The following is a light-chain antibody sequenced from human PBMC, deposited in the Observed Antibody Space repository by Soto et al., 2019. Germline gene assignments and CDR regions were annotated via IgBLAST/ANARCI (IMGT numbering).Light chain of an antibody. CDR2: WAS. V-gene: IGKV4-1*01. CDR1: QSVLYSSNNKNY. Sequence: DIVMTQSPDSLAVSLGERATINCKSSQSVLYSSNNKNYLAWYQQKPGQPPKLLISWASTRESWVPARFSGSRSGTDFTITISSLQAEDLAVYYCQQHSGTPPTFGQGTKVEIK. CDR3: QQHSGTPPT. J-gene: IGKJ1*01.